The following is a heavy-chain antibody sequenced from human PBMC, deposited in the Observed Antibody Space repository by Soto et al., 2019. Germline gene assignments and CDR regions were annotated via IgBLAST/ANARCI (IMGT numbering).Heavy chain of an antibody. CDR1: GFTFSSYG. V-gene: IGHV3-23*01. D-gene: IGHD3-16*01. CDR2: SSATGSGT. Sequence: EMQLLESGGGLVQPGGSLRLSCAVSGFTFSSYGMTWVRQAPGKGLEWISFSSATGSGTYYADSVKGRFTISRDNSKNTLYLQMDSLRAEDTAVYYCANWGKSGSDFWGQGTLVTVSS. J-gene: IGHJ4*02. CDR3: ANWGKSGSDF.